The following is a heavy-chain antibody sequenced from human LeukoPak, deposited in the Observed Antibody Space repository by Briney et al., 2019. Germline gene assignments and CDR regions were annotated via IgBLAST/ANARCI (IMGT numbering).Heavy chain of an antibody. CDR1: VGTFTSYA. D-gene: IGHD4-11*01. J-gene: IGHJ3*02. CDR2: IIPIFGTA. Sequence: SVSLSSTASVGTFTSYAISWVRQAPGQGLEWMGGIIPIFGTANYAQKSQGRVTITADKSTSTAYRELSSLRSEDTAVYYCGLYRVDAFDIWGQGTMVTVSS. V-gene: IGHV1-69*06. CDR3: GLYRVDAFDI.